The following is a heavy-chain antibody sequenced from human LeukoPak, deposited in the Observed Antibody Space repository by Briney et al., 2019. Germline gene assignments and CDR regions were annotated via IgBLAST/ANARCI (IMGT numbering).Heavy chain of an antibody. J-gene: IGHJ3*02. CDR2: ITPIFGKA. CDR3: ARHGGITIFGVAQTGGAFDI. V-gene: IGHV1-69*05. Sequence: SVKVSCKASGGTFSNYAISWVRQAPGQGLEWMGGITPIFGKANNAQKFQGRVTITTDASTSTAYMELSSLRSEDTAVYYCARHGGITIFGVAQTGGAFDIWGQGTMVTVSS. D-gene: IGHD3-3*01. CDR1: GGTFSNYA.